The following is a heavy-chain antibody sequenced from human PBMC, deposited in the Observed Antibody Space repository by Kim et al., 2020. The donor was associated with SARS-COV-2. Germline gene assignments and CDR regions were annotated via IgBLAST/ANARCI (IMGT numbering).Heavy chain of an antibody. V-gene: IGHV3-30*02. Sequence: SAESVKGRFTISSDKSTTTLYLEMDSLRPDDTAVYHCARQVRARRWFDPWGQGTLVTVSS. J-gene: IGHJ5*02. CDR3: ARQVRARRWFDP.